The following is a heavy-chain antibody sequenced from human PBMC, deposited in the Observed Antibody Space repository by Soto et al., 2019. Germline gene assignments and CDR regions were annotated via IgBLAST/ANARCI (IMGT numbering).Heavy chain of an antibody. CDR1: GASISSGGYS. J-gene: IGHJ4*01. V-gene: IGHV4-30-2*01. D-gene: IGHD2-15*01. Sequence: PSETLSLTCAVSGASISSGGYSWSWIRQPPGKGLEWIGYIYHSETTSYNPSLKSRVTISVDKSTNQFSLKLSSVTAADTAVYYCAREGCSGGSCFYDYWGQGILVTVSS. CDR3: AREGCSGGSCFYDY. CDR2: IYHSETT.